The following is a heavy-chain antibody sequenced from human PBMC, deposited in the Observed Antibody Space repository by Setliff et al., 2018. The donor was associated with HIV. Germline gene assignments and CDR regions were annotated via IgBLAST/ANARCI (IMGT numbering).Heavy chain of an antibody. CDR2: IYASGVT. CDR1: GGSISSHY. V-gene: IGHV4-4*09. J-gene: IGHJ4*02. CDR3: ATRPAGSYWYGVFDF. Sequence: PSETLSLTCTVSGGSISSHYWSWIRQSPKTGLEWIGYIYASGVTSYSPSLKSRVTISIDTSKNQFSLKLNSMTAADTAVYYCATRPAGSYWYGVFDFWGRGMLVTVSS. D-gene: IGHD6-13*01.